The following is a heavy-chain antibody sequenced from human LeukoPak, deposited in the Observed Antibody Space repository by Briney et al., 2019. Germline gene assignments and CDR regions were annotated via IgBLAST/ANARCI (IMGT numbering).Heavy chain of an antibody. Sequence: GGSLRLSCAASGFTFSSYAMSWVRQAPGKGLEWVSAISGSGGSTYYADSVKGRFTISRDNSKNTLYLQMNSLRAEDTAVYYCAKDGYCSSTSCLVYYYGMDVWGQGTTVTVSS. J-gene: IGHJ6*02. CDR1: GFTFSSYA. CDR2: ISGSGGST. CDR3: AKDGYCSSTSCLVYYYGMDV. V-gene: IGHV3-23*01. D-gene: IGHD2-2*01.